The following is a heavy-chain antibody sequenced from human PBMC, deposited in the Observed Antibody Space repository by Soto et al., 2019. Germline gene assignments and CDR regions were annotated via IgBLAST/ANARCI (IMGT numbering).Heavy chain of an antibody. V-gene: IGHV1-69*06. D-gene: IGHD6-6*01. CDR2: IIPIFGTA. CDR3: SSIAARFSGMDV. Sequence: QVQLVQSGAAVKKPGASVKVSCKASGGTFSSYAISWVRQAPGQGLEWMGGIIPIFGTANYAQKFQGRVTITADKSTSTAYMELSSLRSEDTAVYYCSSIAARFSGMDVWGQGTTVTVSS. CDR1: GGTFSSYA. J-gene: IGHJ6*02.